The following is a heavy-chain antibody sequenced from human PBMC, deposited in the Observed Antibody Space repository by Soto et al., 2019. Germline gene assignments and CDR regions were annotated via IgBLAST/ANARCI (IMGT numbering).Heavy chain of an antibody. V-gene: IGHV3-15*07. J-gene: IGHJ6*02. CDR1: GLTISNAW. CDR2: IKTNTEGGTT. CDR3: TTGSVEGV. Sequence: EVHLVESGGGFIYPGGSLRLSCAASGLTISNAWMNWVRQAPGKGLEWVGRIKTNTEGGTTDYAAAVKGRFTVSRDDSKNKLYLQMNSLKIEDTAVYYCTTGSVEGVWGQGTTVTVSS. D-gene: IGHD2-15*01.